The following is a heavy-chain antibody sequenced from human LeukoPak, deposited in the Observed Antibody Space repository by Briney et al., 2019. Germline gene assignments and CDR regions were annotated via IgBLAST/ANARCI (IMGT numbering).Heavy chain of an antibody. Sequence: SETPSLTCTVSGGSISSYYWSWIRQPPGKGLEWIGYIYYSGSTNYNPSLKSRVTISVDTSKNQFSLKLSSVTAADTAVYYCARVGASGSGSYYNRAFDIWGQGTMVTVSS. V-gene: IGHV4-59*08. CDR1: GGSISSYY. D-gene: IGHD3-10*01. CDR3: ARVGASGSGSYYNRAFDI. J-gene: IGHJ3*02. CDR2: IYYSGST.